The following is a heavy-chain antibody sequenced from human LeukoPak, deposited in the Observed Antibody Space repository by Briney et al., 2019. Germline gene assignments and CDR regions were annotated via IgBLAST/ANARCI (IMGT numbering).Heavy chain of an antibody. CDR3: AKGVGRTMLNCFAS. D-gene: IGHD3-10*02. CDR2: SSGSGGST. V-gene: IGHV3-23*01. CDR1: VHTFSIYA. Sequence: GGSLRLSCTPSVHTFSIYAMSWVRQAPGEGLEWVSASSGSGGSTYYEDSVKGRFSISRDKSKHTVNLQMNSLGAEDTAVYYCAKGVGRTMLNCFASWGQGTLVTVSS. J-gene: IGHJ4*02.